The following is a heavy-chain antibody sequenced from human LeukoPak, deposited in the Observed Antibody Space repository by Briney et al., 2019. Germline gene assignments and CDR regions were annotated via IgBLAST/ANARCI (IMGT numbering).Heavy chain of an antibody. CDR3: ASGSVSPDYYDSSGYYPLLGY. V-gene: IGHV4-34*01. CDR1: GGSFSGYY. CDR2: INHSGST. D-gene: IGHD3-22*01. J-gene: IGHJ4*02. Sequence: PSETLSLTCAVYGGSFSGYYWSWIRQPPGKGLEWIGEINHSGSTNYNPSLKSRVTISVDTSKNQFSLKPSSVTAADTAVYYCASGSVSPDYYDSSGYYPLLGYWGQGTLVTVSS.